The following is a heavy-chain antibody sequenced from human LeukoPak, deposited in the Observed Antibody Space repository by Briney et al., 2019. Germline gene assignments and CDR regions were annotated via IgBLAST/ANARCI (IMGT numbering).Heavy chain of an antibody. D-gene: IGHD2-8*01. Sequence: SETLSLTCSVSGGSISSSSYYWSWIRQHPGKGLEWIGYIYYSGSTYYNPSLKSRVTISVDTSKNQFSLKLSSVTAADTAVYYCARLIRGRWGQGTLVTVSS. V-gene: IGHV4-31*03. CDR1: GGSISSSSYY. CDR3: ARLIRGR. CDR2: IYYSGST. J-gene: IGHJ4*02.